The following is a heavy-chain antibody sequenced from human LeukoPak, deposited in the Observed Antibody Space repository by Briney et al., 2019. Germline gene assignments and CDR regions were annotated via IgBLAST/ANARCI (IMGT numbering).Heavy chain of an antibody. J-gene: IGHJ3*02. V-gene: IGHV4-34*01. Sequence: PSETLSLTCAVYGGSFSDYYWTWIRQPPGKGLEWIGEINHSGSTNYNPSVKSRVTISVDTSKNQFSLKLTSVTAADTAVYFCARDSGGHHDHDAFDIWGQGTMVTVSS. D-gene: IGHD4-23*01. CDR2: INHSGST. CDR3: ARDSGGHHDHDAFDI. CDR1: GGSFSDYY.